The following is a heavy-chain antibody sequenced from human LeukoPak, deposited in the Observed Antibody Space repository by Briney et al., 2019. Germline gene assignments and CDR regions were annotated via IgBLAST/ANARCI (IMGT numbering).Heavy chain of an antibody. V-gene: IGHV4-39*07. D-gene: IGHD3-22*01. Sequence: SETLSLTCTVSGGYISSSSYYWGWIRQPPGKGLEWIGSIYYSGSTYYNPSLKSRVTISVDTSKNQFSLKLSSVTAADTAVYYCAAYYYDSSGYYQDAFDIWGQGTMVTVSS. CDR2: IYYSGST. CDR3: AAYYYDSSGYYQDAFDI. J-gene: IGHJ3*02. CDR1: GGYISSSSYY.